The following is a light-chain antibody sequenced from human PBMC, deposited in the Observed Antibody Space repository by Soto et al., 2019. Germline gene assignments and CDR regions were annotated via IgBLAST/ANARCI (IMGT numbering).Light chain of an antibody. CDR2: GNN. CDR1: SSNIGGGYD. J-gene: IGLJ2*01. Sequence: QSVLTQPPSVSGAPGQRVTISCTGSSSNIGGGYDVHWYQQLPGTAPKLLIYGNNNRPSGVPDRFSGSKSGTSASLAITGLQAEDEADYYCQSYDSSLSGSGVFGGGTKLTVL. CDR3: QSYDSSLSGSGV. V-gene: IGLV1-40*01.